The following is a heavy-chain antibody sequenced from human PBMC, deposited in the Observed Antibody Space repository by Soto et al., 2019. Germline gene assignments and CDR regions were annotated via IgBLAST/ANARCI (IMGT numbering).Heavy chain of an antibody. J-gene: IGHJ5*02. Sequence: VKVSCKVAGYSLTELSMHWVRQAPGKGLECMGGFDPEDGETIYAQKFQGRVTMTEDTSTDTAYMELSSLRSADTSGDYCATESPSWFDHWGQGTLVTVSS. CDR3: ATESPSWFDH. V-gene: IGHV1-24*01. CDR1: GYSLTELS. CDR2: FDPEDGET.